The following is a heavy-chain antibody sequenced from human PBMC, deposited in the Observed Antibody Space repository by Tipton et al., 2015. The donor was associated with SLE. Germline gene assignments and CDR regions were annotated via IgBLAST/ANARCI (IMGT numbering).Heavy chain of an antibody. CDR3: ARYKSGDTGYFDY. V-gene: IGHV3-30*04. J-gene: IGHJ4*02. CDR2: ISYGGTNK. D-gene: IGHD3-10*01. Sequence: SLRLSCAASGFTFSSYSMHWVRQAPGKGLEWVTVISYGGTNKYYADSVKDRFTISRDNSMNTLFLQMNSLRPDDTAVYYCARYKSGDTGYFDYWGQGTLVTVSS. CDR1: GFTFSSYS.